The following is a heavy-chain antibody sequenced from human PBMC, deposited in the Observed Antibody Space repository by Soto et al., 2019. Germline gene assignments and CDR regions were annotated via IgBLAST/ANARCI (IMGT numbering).Heavy chain of an antibody. CDR1: VGSVSSRSYY. CDR3: ARHPGGYNWFDP. V-gene: IGHV4-39*01. CDR2: IYYSAST. J-gene: IGHJ5*02. Sequence: PSETLSPTCTVSVGSVSSRSYYWGWIRQPPGKGLEWIGSIYYSASTYYNPSLKSRVTISVDTSKNQFSLKLSSVTAADTAVYYSARHPGGYNWFDPWGDGTLFTVSP.